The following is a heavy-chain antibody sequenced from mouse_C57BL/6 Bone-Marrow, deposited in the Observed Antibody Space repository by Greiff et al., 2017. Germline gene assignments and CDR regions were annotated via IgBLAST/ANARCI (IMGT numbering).Heavy chain of an antibody. CDR3: ARDGDDYDTWFAY. D-gene: IGHD2-4*01. CDR1: GYSITSGYD. V-gene: IGHV3-1*01. Sequence: EVQLVESGPGMVKPSQSLSLTCTVTGYSITSGYDWHWIRHFPGNKLEWMGYISYSGSTNYNPSLKSRISITHDTSKNHFFLKLNSVTTEDTATYYCARDGDDYDTWFAYWGQGTLVTVSA. CDR2: ISYSGST. J-gene: IGHJ3*01.